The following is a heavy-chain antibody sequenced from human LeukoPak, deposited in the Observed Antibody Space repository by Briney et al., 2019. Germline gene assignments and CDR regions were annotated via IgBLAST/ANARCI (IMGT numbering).Heavy chain of an antibody. J-gene: IGHJ4*02. Sequence: GASVKVSCKASGYTFTGYYMHWVRQAPGQGLEWMGWINPNSGGTNYAQKFQGRVTMTRDTSISTAYMELSRLRSDDTAVYYCARGGSGYSSGWYLRYWGQGTLVTVSS. CDR3: ARGGSGYSSGWYLRY. CDR1: GYTFTGYY. V-gene: IGHV1-2*02. D-gene: IGHD6-19*01. CDR2: INPNSGGT.